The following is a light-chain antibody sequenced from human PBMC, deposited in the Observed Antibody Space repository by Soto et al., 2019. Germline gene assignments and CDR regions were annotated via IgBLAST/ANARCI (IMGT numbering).Light chain of an antibody. J-gene: IGLJ1*01. Sequence: QSALTQPASVSGSPGQSITISCTGTRGDVGAYNLVSWYQQHPGKAPKLMIYAVTNRPSGISNRFSGSKSGNTASLTISGVQAEDEADYYCNSYTTSSTLVFGNGTKVTVL. CDR3: NSYTTSSTLV. CDR2: AVT. V-gene: IGLV2-14*02. CDR1: RGDVGAYNL.